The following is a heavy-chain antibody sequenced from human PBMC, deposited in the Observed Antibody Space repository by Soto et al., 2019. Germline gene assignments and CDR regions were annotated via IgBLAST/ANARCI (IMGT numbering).Heavy chain of an antibody. CDR1: GGSISSDY. Sequence: SETLSLTCTVSGGSISSDYWSWIRQPPGKGLEWIGYIYYSGSTNYNPSLKSRVTISVDTSKNQFSLKLSSVTAADTAVYYCAGGIAVAGASYFDYWGQGTLVTVS. V-gene: IGHV4-59*01. CDR3: AGGIAVAGASYFDY. D-gene: IGHD6-19*01. J-gene: IGHJ4*02. CDR2: IYYSGST.